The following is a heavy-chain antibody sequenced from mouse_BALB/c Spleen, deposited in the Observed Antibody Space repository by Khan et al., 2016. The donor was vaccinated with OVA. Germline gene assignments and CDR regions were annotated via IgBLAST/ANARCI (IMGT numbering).Heavy chain of an antibody. D-gene: IGHD1-2*01. Sequence: VQLKESGPGLVKPSQSLSLTCTVTGYSITSGYGWNWIRQFPGNKLEWMGYISYSGSTNYNPSLKSRISITRDTSKNQFFQQLNSVTTEDTATDYCARTARINYWGKDTTLTVSS. V-gene: IGHV3-2*02. CDR1: GYSITSGYG. J-gene: IGHJ2*01. CDR2: ISYSGST. CDR3: ARTARINY.